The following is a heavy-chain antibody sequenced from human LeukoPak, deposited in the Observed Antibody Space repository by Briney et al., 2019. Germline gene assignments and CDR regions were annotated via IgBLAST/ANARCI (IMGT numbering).Heavy chain of an antibody. CDR1: GGTFSSYA. V-gene: IGHV1-69*13. J-gene: IGHJ5*02. Sequence: ASVKVSCKASGGTFSSYAISWVRQAPGQGLEWMGGIIPIFGTANYAQKFQGRVTITADESTSTAYMELSSLRSEDTAVYYCARDRVYFQNYYGSGSYYYNWFDPWGQGTLVTVSS. D-gene: IGHD3-10*01. CDR3: ARDRVYFQNYYGSGSYYYNWFDP. CDR2: IIPIFGTA.